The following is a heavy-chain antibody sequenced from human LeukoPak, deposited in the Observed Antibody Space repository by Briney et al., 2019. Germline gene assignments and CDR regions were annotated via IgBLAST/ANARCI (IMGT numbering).Heavy chain of an antibody. Sequence: SVKVSCKASGGTFSSYAISWVRQAPGQGLELMGGIIPIFGTANYAQKFQGRVTITADESTSTAYMELSSLRSEDTAVYYCARLITYCSSTSCYYYYMDVWGKGTTVTVSS. CDR2: IIPIFGTA. CDR3: ARLITYCSSTSCYYYYMDV. V-gene: IGHV1-69*13. CDR1: GGTFSSYA. D-gene: IGHD2-2*01. J-gene: IGHJ6*03.